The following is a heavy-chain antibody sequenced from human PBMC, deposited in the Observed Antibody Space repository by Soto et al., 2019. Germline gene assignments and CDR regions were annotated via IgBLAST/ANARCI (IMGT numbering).Heavy chain of an antibody. CDR1: GYTFTSYG. D-gene: IGHD2-15*01. CDR3: ARDRRYWSAFDI. V-gene: IGHV1-18*01. J-gene: IGHJ3*02. CDR2: ISAYNGNT. Sequence: GASVKGSCKASGYTFTSYGISWVRQAPGQGLEWMGWISAYNGNTNYAQKLQGRVTMTTDTSTSAAYMELRSLRSDDTAVYYCARDRRYWSAFDIWGQGTMVTVSS.